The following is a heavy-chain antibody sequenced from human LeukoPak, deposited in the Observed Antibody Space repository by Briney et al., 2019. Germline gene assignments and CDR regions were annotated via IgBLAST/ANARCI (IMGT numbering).Heavy chain of an antibody. CDR2: MNPNSGNT. Sequence: ASVKVSCKASGYTLTSYDINWGRHATGQGLEWMGWMNPNSGNTGYAQKFQGRVTMTRDTSINTAYMELSSLRSEDTAVYYCAGYDSYGAYWGQGTLVTVSS. D-gene: IGHD5-18*01. V-gene: IGHV1-8*01. CDR1: GYTLTSYD. CDR3: AGYDSYGAY. J-gene: IGHJ4*02.